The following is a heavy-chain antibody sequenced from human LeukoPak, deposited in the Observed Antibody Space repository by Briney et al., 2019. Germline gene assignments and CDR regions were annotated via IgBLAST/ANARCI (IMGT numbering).Heavy chain of an antibody. Sequence: GESLKISCKGSGYRFTTYWIGWVRQMPGKGLESMGIIYPGDSDTRDSPSFQGQVTISADKSITTAYLQWSSLKASDPAMYYCARLSRMATTLDAFDIWGQGTMVTVSS. CDR2: IYPGDSDT. D-gene: IGHD5-24*01. CDR3: ARLSRMATTLDAFDI. J-gene: IGHJ3*02. CDR1: GYRFTTYW. V-gene: IGHV5-51*01.